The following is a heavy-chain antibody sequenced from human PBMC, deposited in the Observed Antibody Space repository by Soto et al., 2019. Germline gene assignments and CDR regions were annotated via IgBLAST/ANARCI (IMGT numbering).Heavy chain of an antibody. CDR1: GFTSSSYA. V-gene: IGHV3-23*01. Sequence: GGSLRLSCAASGFTSSSYAMSWVRQAPGKGLEWVSAISGSGGSTYYADSVKGRFTISRDNSKNTLYLQMNSLRAEDTAVYYCAKEVGFWSGYSAFDYWGQGTLVTVSS. CDR3: AKEVGFWSGYSAFDY. CDR2: ISGSGGST. J-gene: IGHJ4*02. D-gene: IGHD3-3*01.